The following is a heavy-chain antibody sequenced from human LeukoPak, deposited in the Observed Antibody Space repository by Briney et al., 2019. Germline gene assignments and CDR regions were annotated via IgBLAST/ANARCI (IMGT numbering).Heavy chain of an antibody. V-gene: IGHV4-34*01. CDR1: GGSFSGYY. J-gene: IGHJ5*02. CDR2: INHSGST. Sequence: SETLSLTCAVYGGSFSGYYWSWIRQPPGKGLEWIGEINHSGSTNYNPSLKSRVTISVDTSKNQFSLKLSSVTAADTAVYYCARQDYYDSIPFDPWGQGTLVTVSS. D-gene: IGHD3-22*01. CDR3: ARQDYYDSIPFDP.